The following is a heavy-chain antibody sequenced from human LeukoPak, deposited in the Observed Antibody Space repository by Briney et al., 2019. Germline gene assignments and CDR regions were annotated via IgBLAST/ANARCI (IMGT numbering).Heavy chain of an antibody. D-gene: IGHD2-2*01. Sequence: GASVKVSCKASGYTFTSYDINWVRQATGQGLEWMGWINPNSGGTNYALKFQGRVTMTRDTSISTAYMELSRLRSDDTAVYYCARERGYCSSTSCYPYWFDPWGQGTLVTVSS. CDR1: GYTFTSYD. V-gene: IGHV1-2*02. CDR2: INPNSGGT. J-gene: IGHJ5*02. CDR3: ARERGYCSSTSCYPYWFDP.